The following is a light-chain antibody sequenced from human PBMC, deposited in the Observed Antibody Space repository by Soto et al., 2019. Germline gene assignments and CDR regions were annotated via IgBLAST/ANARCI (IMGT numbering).Light chain of an antibody. Sequence: EIVLTQSPGTLSLSPGERATLSCRASQSVSSSYLYWYQQKPGQAPRLLIYGTSSRATAIPDRFSGSGSGTDFTLTISRLEPEDFAVYYCQQYGSSSWTFGQGTKVEIK. CDR1: QSVSSSY. V-gene: IGKV3-20*01. CDR2: GTS. CDR3: QQYGSSSWT. J-gene: IGKJ1*01.